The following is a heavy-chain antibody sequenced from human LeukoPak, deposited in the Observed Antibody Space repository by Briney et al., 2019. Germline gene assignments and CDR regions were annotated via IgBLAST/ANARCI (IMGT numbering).Heavy chain of an antibody. J-gene: IGHJ4*02. V-gene: IGHV3-30*03. CDR2: ISYDGSNK. D-gene: IGHD5-18*01. Sequence: GGSLRLSCAASGFTFSSYGMHWVRQAPGKGLEWVAVISYDGSNKYYADSVKGRFTISRDNFKNTLYLQMNSLRAEDTAVYYCARDETRGYSYGYFDYWGQGTLVTVSS. CDR3: ARDETRGYSYGYFDY. CDR1: GFTFSSYG.